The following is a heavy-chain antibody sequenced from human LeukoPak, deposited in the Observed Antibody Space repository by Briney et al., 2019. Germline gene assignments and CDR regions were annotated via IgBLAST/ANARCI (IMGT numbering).Heavy chain of an antibody. CDR1: GYGFTSYW. J-gene: IGHJ5*02. Sequence: GASLNISCKGSGYGFTSYWIGWVRQMPGKGLEWMGIIFPGDSDTRYSPSFQRQVTISAHKSISTAYLQWSSLKASDTAMYYCARRPYCSSTSCYQSNWFDPWGQGTLVTVSS. V-gene: IGHV5-51*01. CDR3: ARRPYCSSTSCYQSNWFDP. CDR2: IFPGDSDT. D-gene: IGHD2-2*01.